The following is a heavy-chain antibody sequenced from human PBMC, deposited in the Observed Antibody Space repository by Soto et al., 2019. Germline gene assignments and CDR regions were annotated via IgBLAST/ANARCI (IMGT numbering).Heavy chain of an antibody. CDR1: GGSISSGGYY. D-gene: IGHD6-13*01. V-gene: IGHV4-31*03. CDR3: ARVGSSSWYHFPQLYDY. J-gene: IGHJ4*02. Sequence: SETLSLTCTVSGGSISSGGYYWSWIRQHPGKGLEWIGYIYYSGSTYYNPSLKSRVTISVDTSKNQFSLKLSSVTAADTAVYYCARVGSSSWYHFPQLYDYWGQGTLVTVS. CDR2: IYYSGST.